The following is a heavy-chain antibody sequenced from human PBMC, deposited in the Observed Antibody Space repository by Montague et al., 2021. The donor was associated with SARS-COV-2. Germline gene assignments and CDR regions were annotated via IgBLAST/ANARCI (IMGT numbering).Heavy chain of an antibody. CDR1: VFTFYHYA. D-gene: IGHD5-18*01. CDR3: VSRYSLSPSYYGLDV. J-gene: IGHJ6*02. Sequence: SLRLSCAASVFTFYHYAMSWVRQAPDKGLEWVAVIYGGGISTYYXXSLKVRFTIFRDNSKDTLYLDMNSLRAEDTAVYYCVSRYSLSPSYYGLDVWGQGTTVTVSS. V-gene: IGHV3-23*03. CDR2: IYGGGIST.